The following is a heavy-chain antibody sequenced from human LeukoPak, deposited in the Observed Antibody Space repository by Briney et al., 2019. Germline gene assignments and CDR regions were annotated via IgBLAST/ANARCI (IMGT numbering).Heavy chain of an antibody. CDR2: ISSSSSYT. D-gene: IGHD5-18*01. CDR1: GFTFSDYY. J-gene: IGHJ4*02. V-gene: IGHV3-11*06. CDR3: ARGQEPRGYSYGMGFGY. Sequence: PGGSLRLSCAASGFTFSDYYMSWIRQAPGKGLEWVSYISSSSSYTNYADSVKGRFTISRDNAKNSLYLQMNSLRAEGTAVYYCARGQEPRGYSYGMGFGYWGQGTLVTVSS.